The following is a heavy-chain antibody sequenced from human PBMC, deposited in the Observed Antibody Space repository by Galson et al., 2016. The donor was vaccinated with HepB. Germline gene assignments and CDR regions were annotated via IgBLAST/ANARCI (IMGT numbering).Heavy chain of an antibody. CDR1: GYSFAKYW. CDR3: VRQVGATHDH. CDR2: IYPGDSDT. J-gene: IGHJ4*02. Sequence: SLPLSCPGSGYSFAKYWIVWVRQMPGKGLEWMGIIYPGDSDTTYSPSFQGQVTISADKSISTAYLQWSSLKASDTAMYYCVRQVGATHDHWGQGTLVTVSS. D-gene: IGHD1-26*01. V-gene: IGHV5-51*01.